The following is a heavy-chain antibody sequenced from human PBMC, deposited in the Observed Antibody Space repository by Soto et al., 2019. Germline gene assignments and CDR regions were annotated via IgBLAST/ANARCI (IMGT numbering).Heavy chain of an antibody. J-gene: IGHJ3*02. CDR2: ISAYNGNT. CDR1: GYTFTSYG. CDR3: ARRWPDDSSGYNLYDAFDI. V-gene: IGHV1-18*04. Sequence: QVQLVQSGAEVKKPGASVKVSCKASGYTFTSYGISWVRQAPGQGLEWMGWISAYNGNTNYAQKLQGRVTMTTDTSTSTAYMELRSLRSDDTAVYYCARRWPDDSSGYNLYDAFDIWGQGTMVTVSS. D-gene: IGHD3-22*01.